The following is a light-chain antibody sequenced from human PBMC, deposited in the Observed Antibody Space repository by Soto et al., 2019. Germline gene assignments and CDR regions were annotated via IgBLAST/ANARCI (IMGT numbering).Light chain of an antibody. CDR2: DAS. V-gene: IGKV3-11*01. CDR3: QQRSNWPST. CDR1: QSVSGY. J-gene: IGKJ4*01. Sequence: EIVWTQSPATLSLSPGHRATLSCRARQSVSGYLPWYQQKPGQAPRLLIYDASNRATGIPARFSGSGSGPDFSLTITSLEPEDFAVYYCQQRSNWPSTCGGGTKVEI.